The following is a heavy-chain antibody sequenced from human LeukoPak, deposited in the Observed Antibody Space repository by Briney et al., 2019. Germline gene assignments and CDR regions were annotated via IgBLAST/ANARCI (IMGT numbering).Heavy chain of an antibody. J-gene: IGHJ4*02. Sequence: SETLSLTCTVSGGSISRGNWWSWVRQPPGKGLEWIGEIYHRGSTNYNPSLKSRLYMSVDKDKNQFSLRLSSVTAADTAIYYCARDEGPRYFGSGTYYYYWGQGVLVTVSS. V-gene: IGHV4-4*02. D-gene: IGHD3-10*01. CDR2: IYHRGST. CDR1: GGSISRGNW. CDR3: ARDEGPRYFGSGTYYYY.